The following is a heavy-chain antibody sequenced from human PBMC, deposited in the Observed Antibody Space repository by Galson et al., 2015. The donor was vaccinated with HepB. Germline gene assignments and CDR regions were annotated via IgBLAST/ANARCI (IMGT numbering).Heavy chain of an antibody. CDR2: INAGNGNT. CDR3: ARDVLRFLEWLFRASGDAFDI. CDR1: EYTFTSYA. D-gene: IGHD3-3*01. V-gene: IGHV1-3*01. J-gene: IGHJ3*02. Sequence: SVKVSCKASEYTFTSYAMHWVRQAPGQRLEWMGWINAGNGNTKYSQKFQGRVTITRDTSASTAYMELSSLRSEDTAVYYCARDVLRFLEWLFRASGDAFDIWGQGTMVTVSS.